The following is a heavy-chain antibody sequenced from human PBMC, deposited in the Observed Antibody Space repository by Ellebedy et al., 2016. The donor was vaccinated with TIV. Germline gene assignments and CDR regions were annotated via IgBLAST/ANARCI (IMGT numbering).Heavy chain of an antibody. D-gene: IGHD2-2*01. V-gene: IGHV3-48*02. CDR1: GFTFSSYS. Sequence: PGGSLRLSCAASGFTFSSYSMNWVRQAPGKGLEWVSYISSSSSTIYYADSVKGRFTISRDNAKNSLYLQMNSLRDEDTAVYYCARDIVVVPAAENWFDPWGQGTLVTVSS. CDR3: ARDIVVVPAAENWFDP. CDR2: ISSSSSTI. J-gene: IGHJ5*02.